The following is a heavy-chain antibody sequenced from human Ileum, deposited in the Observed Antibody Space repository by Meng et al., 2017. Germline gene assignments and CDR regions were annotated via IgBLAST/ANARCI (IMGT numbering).Heavy chain of an antibody. D-gene: IGHD3-10*01. V-gene: IGHV4-34*02. CDR2: VNHDGGT. J-gene: IGHJ4*02. CDR3: AREGSWFGADY. CDR1: GASFTGYS. Sequence: QGGAGRFRPSETLSPTCTVYGASFTGYSWTWIRQSPGKGLEWIGEVNHDGGTNYSPSLKSRVIISIDTSKNQFSLKLTAVTATDAAVYYCAREGSWFGADYWGQGTLVTVSS.